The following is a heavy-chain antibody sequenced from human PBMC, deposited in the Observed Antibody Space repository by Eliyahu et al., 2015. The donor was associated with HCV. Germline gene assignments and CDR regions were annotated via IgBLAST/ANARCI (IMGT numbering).Heavy chain of an antibody. CDR3: ARDHGETYSSGWTRDYGMDV. CDR2: IWYDGSNK. V-gene: IGHV3-33*08. CDR1: GFTFSSYG. J-gene: IGHJ6*02. Sequence: QVQLVESGGGVVQPGRSLRLSCAASGFTFSSYGMHWVRQAPGKGLEWVAVIWYDGSNKYYADSVKGRFTISRDNSKNTLYLQMNSLRAEDTAVYYCARDHGETYSSGWTRDYGMDVWGQGTTVTVSS. D-gene: IGHD6-19*01.